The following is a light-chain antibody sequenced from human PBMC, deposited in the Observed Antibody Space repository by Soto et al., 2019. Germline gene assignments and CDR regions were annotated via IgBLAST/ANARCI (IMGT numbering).Light chain of an antibody. J-gene: IGLJ2*01. Sequence: QSALTQPPSASGSPGQSVTISCTGTSSDIGGYIYVSWYQQHPGKAPKLLIYEVYKRPSGVPDRFSGSKSDNTASLTVSGLQPEDEADYYCSSYAGSIDYVIFGGGTKVTVL. V-gene: IGLV2-8*01. CDR3: SSYAGSIDYVI. CDR1: SSDIGGYIY. CDR2: EVY.